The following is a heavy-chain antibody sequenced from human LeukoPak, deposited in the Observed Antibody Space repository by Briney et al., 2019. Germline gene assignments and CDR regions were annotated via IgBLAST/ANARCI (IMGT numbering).Heavy chain of an antibody. CDR1: GGSFSGYY. Sequence: DPSETLSLTCAVYGGSFSGYYWTWIRQPPGKGLEWIGEINHSGSTNYNPPLKSRVTISVDTSKNQFSLKLSSVTAADTAVYYCAREATVAKRGDYFDYWGQGTLVTVSS. V-gene: IGHV4-34*01. CDR2: INHSGST. D-gene: IGHD6-19*01. CDR3: AREATVAKRGDYFDY. J-gene: IGHJ4*02.